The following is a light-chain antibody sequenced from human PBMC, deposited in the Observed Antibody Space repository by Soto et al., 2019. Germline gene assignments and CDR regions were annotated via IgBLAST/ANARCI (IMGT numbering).Light chain of an antibody. CDR1: SSDVGGYNY. Sequence: QSVLTQPASVSGFPGQSSTISCTGTSSDVGGYNYVSWYQQHPGKAPKLIIYDVSNRPSGVSNRFSGSKSGNTASLTISGLQAEDEADYYCSSYTSSSTPYVFGTGTKVTVL. CDR2: DVS. V-gene: IGLV2-14*01. J-gene: IGLJ1*01. CDR3: SSYTSSSTPYV.